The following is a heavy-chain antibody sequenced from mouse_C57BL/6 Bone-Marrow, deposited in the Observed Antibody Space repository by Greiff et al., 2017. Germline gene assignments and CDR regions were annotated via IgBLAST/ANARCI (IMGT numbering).Heavy chain of an antibody. CDR1: GYTFTDYY. V-gene: IGHV1-75*01. D-gene: IGHD2-3*01. Sequence: QVQLKESGPELVKPGASVKISCKASGYTFTDYYINWVKQRPGQGLEWIGWIFPGSGSTYYNEKFKGKATLTVDKSSSTAYMLLSSLTSEDSAVYFCARDDGYLYYYAMDYWGQGTSVTVSS. CDR2: IFPGSGST. J-gene: IGHJ4*01. CDR3: ARDDGYLYYYAMDY.